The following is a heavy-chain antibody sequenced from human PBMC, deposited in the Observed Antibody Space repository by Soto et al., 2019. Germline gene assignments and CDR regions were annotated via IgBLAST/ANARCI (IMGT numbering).Heavy chain of an antibody. CDR3: ARRGGGLWSEFAY. V-gene: IGHV3-33*01. Sequence: QVQLVESGGGVVQPGMSLRLSCAASGFTFSNYGMHWVRQAPGKGLEWVGVIWCDGENRYYAESVKGRLTISRDNSKNTLYLQMNSLTAEDTAVYDCARRGGGLWSEFAYWGQGTLVTVSS. CDR1: GFTFSNYG. J-gene: IGHJ4*02. D-gene: IGHD2-15*01. CDR2: IWCDGENR.